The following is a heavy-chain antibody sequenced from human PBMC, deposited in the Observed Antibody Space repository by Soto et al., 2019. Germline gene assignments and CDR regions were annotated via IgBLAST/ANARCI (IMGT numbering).Heavy chain of an antibody. V-gene: IGHV3-48*03. CDR2: INYSGSNI. D-gene: IGHD2-21*02. CDR1: GFTFRNSE. J-gene: IGHJ4*02. Sequence: LRLSCAGSGFTFRNSEMFWIRQAPGKGLEWVSKINYSGSNIYYSKSVNGRFTISRDNAKNSLYLQMNSLTDEDTAIYFCASEALCGADCYFFEYWGPGTLVTVSS. CDR3: ASEALCGADCYFFEY.